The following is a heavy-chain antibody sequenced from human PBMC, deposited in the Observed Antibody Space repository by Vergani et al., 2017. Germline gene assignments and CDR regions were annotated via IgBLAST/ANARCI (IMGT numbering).Heavy chain of an antibody. CDR1: GFTFSSYR. CDR3: AIDLGRSSGPIPTDY. J-gene: IGHJ4*02. V-gene: IGHV3-48*01. CDR2: ISSSSSTI. Sequence: EVQLVESGGGLVKPGGSLRLSCAASGFTFSSYRMNWVRQAPGKGLEWVSYISSSSSTIYYADSVKGRFTISRDNANNSLYIQMNSLRAEDTAVYYCAIDLGRSSGPIPTDYWGQGTLVTVSS. D-gene: IGHD3-22*01.